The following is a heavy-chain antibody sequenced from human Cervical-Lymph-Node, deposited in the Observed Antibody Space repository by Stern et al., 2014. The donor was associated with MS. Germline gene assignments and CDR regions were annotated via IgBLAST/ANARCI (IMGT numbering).Heavy chain of an antibody. CDR1: GGSITSGSYY. J-gene: IGHJ4*02. Sequence: VQLEESGPGLVKPSQTLSLSCSVSGGSITSGSYYWTWIRQPAGKGPAWIGSIYSTGTTNYNPSLHSRVSIPVDTAENQFSLKVISVTAADTAVYYCARGGEGWNSYYFDYWGQGTLVTVSS. D-gene: IGHD1-7*01. V-gene: IGHV4-61*02. CDR3: ARGGEGWNSYYFDY. CDR2: IYSTGTT.